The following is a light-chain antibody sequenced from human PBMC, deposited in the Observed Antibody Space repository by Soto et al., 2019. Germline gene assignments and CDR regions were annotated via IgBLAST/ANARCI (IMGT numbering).Light chain of an antibody. CDR1: QSVTSNY. Sequence: EIVLTQSAGTLSLSPGESAALSCRASQSVTSNYLVWYRQKPGQAPRLLIYAISSRAAGIPDRFNGSGSGTDFTLTINRLEPEDSAVYYCQQHSNSPWTFGQGTRVEV. CDR2: AIS. CDR3: QQHSNSPWT. V-gene: IGKV3D-20*02. J-gene: IGKJ1*01.